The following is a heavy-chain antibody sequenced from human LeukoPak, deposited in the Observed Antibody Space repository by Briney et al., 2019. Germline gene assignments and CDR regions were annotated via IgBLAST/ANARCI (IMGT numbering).Heavy chain of an antibody. J-gene: IGHJ6*04. V-gene: IGHV1-69*13. CDR1: GGTFISYA. CDR2: IIPIFGTA. CDR3: ARDLGMTTAMGRYGMDV. D-gene: IGHD4-17*01. Sequence: SVKVSCKASGGTFISYAISWVRQAPGQGLEWMGGIIPIFGTANYAQKFQGRVTITADESTSTAYMELSSLRSEDTAVYYCARDLGMTTAMGRYGMDVWGKGTTVTVSS.